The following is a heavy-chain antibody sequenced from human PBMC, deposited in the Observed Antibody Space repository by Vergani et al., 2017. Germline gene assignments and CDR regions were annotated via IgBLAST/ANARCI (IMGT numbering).Heavy chain of an antibody. J-gene: IGHJ4*02. D-gene: IGHD6-13*01. Sequence: EVQLVESGGGLVQPGGSLRLSCAASGFTFSSYAMHWVRQAPGKGLEYVSAISSNGGSTYYANSVKGRFTISRDNSKNTLYLQMGSLRAEDMAVYYCARVYGSSWTGYFDYWGQGTLVTVSS. CDR1: GFTFSSYA. CDR2: ISSNGGST. V-gene: IGHV3-64*01. CDR3: ARVYGSSWTGYFDY.